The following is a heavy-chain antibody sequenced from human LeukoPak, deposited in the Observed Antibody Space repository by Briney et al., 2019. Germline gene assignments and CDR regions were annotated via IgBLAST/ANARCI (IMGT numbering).Heavy chain of an antibody. J-gene: IGHJ6*03. CDR1: GGSISSYY. V-gene: IGHV4-59*01. CDR3: ARDGGVEIPYYYYYMDV. Sequence: PSETLSLTCTVSGGSISSYYWSWIRQPPGKGLEWIGYIYYSGSTNYNPSLKSRVTISVDTSKNQFSLKLSSVTAADTAVYYCARDGGVEIPYYYYYMDVWGKGTTVTVSS. CDR2: IYYSGST. D-gene: IGHD2-21*01.